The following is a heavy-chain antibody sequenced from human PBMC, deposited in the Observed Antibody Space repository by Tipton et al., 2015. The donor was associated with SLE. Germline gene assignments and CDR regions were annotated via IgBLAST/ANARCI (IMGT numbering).Heavy chain of an antibody. Sequence: RSLRLSCAASGFTFDDYAMHWVRQAPGKGLEWVSGISWNSGSIGYADSVKGRFTISRDNAKNSLYLQMNSLRAEDTAFYYCSKARHSSSWYVPAFGYWGQGTLVTVSS. D-gene: IGHD6-13*01. CDR2: ISWNSGSI. CDR3: SKARHSSSWYVPAFGY. V-gene: IGHV3-9*01. CDR1: GFTFDDYA. J-gene: IGHJ4*02.